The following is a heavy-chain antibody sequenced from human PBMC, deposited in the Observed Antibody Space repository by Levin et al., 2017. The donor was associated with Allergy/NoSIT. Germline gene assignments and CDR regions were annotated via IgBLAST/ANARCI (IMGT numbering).Heavy chain of an antibody. Sequence: SVKVSCKASGGTFSSYTISWVRQAPGQGLEWMGRIIPILGIANYAQKFQGRVTITADKSTSTAYMELSSLRSEDTAVYYCASTITGTTYWFDPWGQGTLVTVSS. D-gene: IGHD1-20*01. CDR1: GGTFSSYT. J-gene: IGHJ5*02. CDR3: ASTITGTTYWFDP. V-gene: IGHV1-69*02. CDR2: IIPILGIA.